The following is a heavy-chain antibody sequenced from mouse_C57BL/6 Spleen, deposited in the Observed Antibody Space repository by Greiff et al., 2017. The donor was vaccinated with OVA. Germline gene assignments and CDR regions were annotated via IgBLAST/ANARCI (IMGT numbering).Heavy chain of an antibody. Sequence: EVMLVESGGGLVQPGGSLKLSCAASGFTFSDYYMYWVRQTPEKRLEWVAYISNGGGSTYYPDTVKGRFTISRDNAKNTLYLQMSRLKSEDTAMYYCARRGEYYSNFWYFDVWGTGTTVTVSS. CDR1: GFTFSDYY. CDR3: ARRGEYYSNFWYFDV. V-gene: IGHV5-12*01. CDR2: ISNGGGST. J-gene: IGHJ1*03. D-gene: IGHD2-5*01.